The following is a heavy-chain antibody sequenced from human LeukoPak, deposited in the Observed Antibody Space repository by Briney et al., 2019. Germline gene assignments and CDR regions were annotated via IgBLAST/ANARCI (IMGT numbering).Heavy chain of an antibody. Sequence: GASVKVSCKASGYTFTGYYMHWVRQAPGQGLEWMGWINPNSGGTNYAQKFQGRATMTRDTSISTAYMELSRLRSDDTAVYYCASMRTKYEYYFDYWGQGALVTVSS. D-gene: IGHD1-7*01. V-gene: IGHV1-2*02. CDR3: ASMRTKYEYYFDY. J-gene: IGHJ4*02. CDR1: GYTFTGYY. CDR2: INPNSGGT.